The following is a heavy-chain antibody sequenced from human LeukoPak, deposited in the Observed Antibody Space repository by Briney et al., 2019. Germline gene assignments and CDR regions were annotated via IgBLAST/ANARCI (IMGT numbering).Heavy chain of an antibody. D-gene: IGHD3-10*01. V-gene: IGHV3-9*01. CDR3: AKDLWSSGSSRGDAFDI. Sequence: GGSLRLSCAASGFTFDDYAMHWVRHAPGKGLEWVSGISWNSGSIGYADSVKGRFTISRDNAKNSLYLQMNSLRAEDTAVYYCAKDLWSSGSSRGDAFDIWGQGTMVTVSS. CDR1: GFTFDDYA. CDR2: ISWNSGSI. J-gene: IGHJ3*02.